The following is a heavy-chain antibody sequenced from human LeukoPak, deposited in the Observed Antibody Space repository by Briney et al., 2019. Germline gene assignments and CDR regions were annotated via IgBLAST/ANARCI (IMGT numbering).Heavy chain of an antibody. J-gene: IGHJ6*02. Sequence: GGSLRLSCAASGFTFSSYAMHWVCQAPGKGLEWVAVISYDGSNKYYADSVKGRFTISRDNSKNTLYLQMNSLRAEDTAVYYCARSDSSGYYYIYYYYGMDVWGQGTTVTVSS. V-gene: IGHV3-30*04. D-gene: IGHD3-22*01. CDR3: ARSDSSGYYYIYYYYGMDV. CDR1: GFTFSSYA. CDR2: ISYDGSNK.